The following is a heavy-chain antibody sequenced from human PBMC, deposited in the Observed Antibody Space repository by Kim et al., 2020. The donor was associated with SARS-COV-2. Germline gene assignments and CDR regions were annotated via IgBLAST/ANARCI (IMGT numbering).Heavy chain of an antibody. Sequence: GGSLRLSCAASGFNFNNFGMHWVRQAPGKGLEWVALISYEGRKTYYADSLKGRFTISRDSSKNTLYLQMNSLRAEDTAVYFCANDESFLMINFGGEPGGMDVWGQGTTVTVSS. J-gene: IGHJ6*02. V-gene: IGHV3-30*18. CDR1: GFNFNNFG. CDR2: ISYEGRKT. D-gene: IGHD3-16*01. CDR3: ANDESFLMINFGGEPGGMDV.